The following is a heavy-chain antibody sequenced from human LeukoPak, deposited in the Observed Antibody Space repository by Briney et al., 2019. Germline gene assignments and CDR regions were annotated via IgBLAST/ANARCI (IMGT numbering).Heavy chain of an antibody. J-gene: IGHJ4*02. CDR2: IYYSGST. V-gene: IGHV4-59*08. CDR1: GGSISTFY. Sequence: PSETLSLTCTVSGGSISTFYWHWIRQPPGKGLEWIGYIYYSGSTNYNPSLKSRVTISVDTSKNQFSLKLSSVTAADTAVYYCARHNHYDSSDYYYLDYWGQGTLVTVSS. D-gene: IGHD3-22*01. CDR3: ARHNHYDSSDYYYLDY.